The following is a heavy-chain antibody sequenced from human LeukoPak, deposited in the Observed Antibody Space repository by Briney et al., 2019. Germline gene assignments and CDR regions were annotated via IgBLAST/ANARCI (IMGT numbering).Heavy chain of an antibody. V-gene: IGHV3-23*01. D-gene: IGHD3-22*01. CDR1: GFTFSSYA. CDR2: ISGSGGST. CDR3: ARDLSPLPPYYYDSSGQAGFDY. Sequence: PGGSLRLSCAASGFTFSSYAMSWVRQAPGKGLEWVSAISGSGGSTYYADSVKGRFTISRDNAKNSLYLQMNSLRAEDTAVYYCARDLSPLPPYYYDSSGQAGFDYWGQGTLVTASS. J-gene: IGHJ4*02.